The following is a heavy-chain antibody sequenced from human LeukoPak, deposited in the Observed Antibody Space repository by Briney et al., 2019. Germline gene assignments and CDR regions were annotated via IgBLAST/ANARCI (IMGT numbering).Heavy chain of an antibody. V-gene: IGHV3-48*01. CDR1: GFTFSSYS. D-gene: IGHD4-17*01. J-gene: IGHJ4*02. CDR3: ARDSLRGDYESPTGY. CDR2: ISSSSSTI. Sequence: GGSLRLSCAASGFTFSSYSMNWVRQAPGKGLEWVSYISSSSSTIYYADSVKGRFTISRDTSENTLYLQMNSLRPEDTAIYYCARDSLRGDYESPTGYWGQGTLVSVSS.